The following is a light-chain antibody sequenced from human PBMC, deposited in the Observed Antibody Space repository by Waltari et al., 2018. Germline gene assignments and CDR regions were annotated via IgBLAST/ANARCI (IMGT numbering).Light chain of an antibody. V-gene: IGKV1-33*01. Sequence: DSEVTQSPSSLAASVGDRVTITWQASQDISNYLNWYQQKPGKAPKLLIYEASNLETGVPSRFSGSGSGTDFTFTISSLQPEDIATYYCQQYDNLPRTFGQGTRLEIK. CDR3: QQYDNLPRT. CDR2: EAS. CDR1: QDISNY. J-gene: IGKJ2*01.